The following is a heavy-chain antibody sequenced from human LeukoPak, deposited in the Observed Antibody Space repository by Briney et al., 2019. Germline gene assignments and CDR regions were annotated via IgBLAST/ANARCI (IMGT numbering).Heavy chain of an antibody. J-gene: IGHJ4*02. V-gene: IGHV3-9*01. CDR1: GFTFDDYA. CDR3: AKATSYSSGWIDY. CDR2: ISWNSGSI. Sequence: PGRSLRLSCAASGFTFDDYAMDWVRQAPGKGLEWVSGISWNSGSIGYADSVKGRFTISRDNAKNSLYLQMNSLRAEDTALYYCAKATSYSSGWIDYWGQGTLVTVSS. D-gene: IGHD6-19*01.